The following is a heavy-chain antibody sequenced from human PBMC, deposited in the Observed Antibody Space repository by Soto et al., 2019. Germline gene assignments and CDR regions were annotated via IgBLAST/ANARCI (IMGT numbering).Heavy chain of an antibody. CDR1: GDATTDDKYY. D-gene: IGHD2-2*01. CDR3: ARNACFDY. V-gene: IGHV4-30-4*01. Sequence: QVQLKESGPGLLRPSQTLSLTCSVSGDATTDDKYYWSWIRQSPGKGLEWLGYVSLRGSTYYNPSRKGRLSISVEPSKIEFILKLNAMTAADTALYYWARNACFDYWGQGILVTVSS. CDR2: VSLRGST. J-gene: IGHJ4*02.